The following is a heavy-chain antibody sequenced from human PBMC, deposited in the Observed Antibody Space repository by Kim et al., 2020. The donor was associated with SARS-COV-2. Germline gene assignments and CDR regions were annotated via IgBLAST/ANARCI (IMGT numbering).Heavy chain of an antibody. Sequence: SETLSLTCAVYGGSFSGYYWSWIRQPPGKGLEWIGEINHSGSTNYNPSLKSRVTISVDTSKNQFSLKLSSVTAADTAVYYCARGHRLAARRYYYGMDVWG. CDR1: GGSFSGYY. CDR3: ARGHRLAARRYYYGMDV. J-gene: IGHJ6*01. D-gene: IGHD6-6*01. CDR2: INHSGST. V-gene: IGHV4-34*01.